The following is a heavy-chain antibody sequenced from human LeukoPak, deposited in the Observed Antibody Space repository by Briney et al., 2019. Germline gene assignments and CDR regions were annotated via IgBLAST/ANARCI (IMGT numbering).Heavy chain of an antibody. D-gene: IGHD3-22*01. CDR1: GGTFSSYS. Sequence: GGSLRLFCAASGGTFSSYSMNWVRQAPGKGLEWVSSISSSSSYIYYADSVKGRFTISRDNAKNSLYLQMNSLRAEDTAVYYCARDYYDSSGCAFDIWGQGTMVTVSS. CDR3: ARDYYDSSGCAFDI. J-gene: IGHJ3*02. CDR2: ISSSSSYI. V-gene: IGHV3-21*01.